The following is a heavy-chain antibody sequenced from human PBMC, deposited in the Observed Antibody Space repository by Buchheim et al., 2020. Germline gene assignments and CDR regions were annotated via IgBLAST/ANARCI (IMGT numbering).Heavy chain of an antibody. V-gene: IGHV1-46*01. CDR1: GYTFTSYY. CDR3: ARGYCSSTSCYTLYNYYYYMDV. CDR2: INPSGGST. Sequence: QVQLVQSGAEVKKPGASVKVSCKASGYTFTSYYMHWVRQAPGQGLEWMGIINPSGGSTSYAQKFQGRVTMTRDTSTRTVYMELSSLRSEDTAVYYCARGYCSSTSCYTLYNYYYYMDVWGKGTT. J-gene: IGHJ6*03. D-gene: IGHD2-2*02.